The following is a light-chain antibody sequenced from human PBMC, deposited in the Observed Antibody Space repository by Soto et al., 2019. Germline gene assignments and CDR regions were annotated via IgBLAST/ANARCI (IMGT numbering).Light chain of an antibody. Sequence: EFVLTQSPGTLSLSPGERATLSCRASQSVSSTYLAWYQQKPGQAPRLLIYGTSSRATGIPDRFSGSGSGTDFPLTISRLEPEDFALYYCQQYRSSPYTFGQGTKLEIK. CDR2: GTS. CDR3: QQYRSSPYT. CDR1: QSVSSTY. V-gene: IGKV3-20*01. J-gene: IGKJ2*01.